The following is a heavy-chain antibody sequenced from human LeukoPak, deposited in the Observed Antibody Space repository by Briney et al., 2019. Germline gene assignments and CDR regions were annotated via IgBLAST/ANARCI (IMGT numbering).Heavy chain of an antibody. CDR3: ARDYCTSTTCPNWFDP. Sequence: SETLSLTCAVYGGSFSGYYWSWIRQPPGKGLEWIGEIYHSGSTNYNLSLKSRVTISVDKSKNQFSLKLNSVTAADTAVYYCARDYCTSTTCPNWFDPWGQGTLVTVSS. V-gene: IGHV4-34*01. CDR2: IYHSGST. D-gene: IGHD2-2*01. CDR1: GGSFSGYY. J-gene: IGHJ5*02.